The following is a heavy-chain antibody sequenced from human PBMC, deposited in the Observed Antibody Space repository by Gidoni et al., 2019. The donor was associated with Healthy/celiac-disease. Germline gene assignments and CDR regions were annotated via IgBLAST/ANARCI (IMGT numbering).Heavy chain of an antibody. CDR3: AKDSNGSGSYYSYYYYYYMDV. CDR2: ISYDGSNK. V-gene: IGHV3-30*18. Sequence: QGQGGECEGDVGQPERSLRATSAAGGVSFKRQGWRGARQVAGPGLAWVAVISYDGSNKYYADSVKGRFTISRYTSTNTLYLHMNSLRAEDTAVYYCAKDSNGSGSYYSYYYYYYMDVWGKGTPVTVSS. J-gene: IGHJ6*03. CDR1: GVSFKRQG. D-gene: IGHD3-10*01.